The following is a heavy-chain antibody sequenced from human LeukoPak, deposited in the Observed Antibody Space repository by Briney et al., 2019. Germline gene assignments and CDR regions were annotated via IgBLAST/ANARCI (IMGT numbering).Heavy chain of an antibody. D-gene: IGHD1-7*01. J-gene: IGHJ6*03. CDR1: GGSFSGYY. CDR2: INHSGST. Sequence: PSETLSPTCAVYGGSFSGYYWSWIRQPPGKGLEWIGEINHSGSTNYNPSLKSRVTISVDTSKNQFSLKLSSVTAADTAVYYCARGNNWNYLYRGKPYYYYYYMDVWGKGTTVTVSS. V-gene: IGHV4-34*01. CDR3: ARGNNWNYLYRGKPYYYYYYMDV.